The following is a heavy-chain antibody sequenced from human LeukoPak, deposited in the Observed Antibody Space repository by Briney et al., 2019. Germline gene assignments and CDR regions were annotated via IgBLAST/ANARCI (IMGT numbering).Heavy chain of an antibody. V-gene: IGHV1-18*01. Sequence: ASVKVSCKASGYTFTSYGISWARQAPGQGLEWMGWISAYNGNTNYAQKLQGRVTMTTDTSTSTAYMELRSLRSDDTAVYYCARGYYDSSGYDDAFDIWGQGTMVTVSS. CDR3: ARGYYDSSGYDDAFDI. CDR1: GYTFTSYG. D-gene: IGHD3-22*01. J-gene: IGHJ3*02. CDR2: ISAYNGNT.